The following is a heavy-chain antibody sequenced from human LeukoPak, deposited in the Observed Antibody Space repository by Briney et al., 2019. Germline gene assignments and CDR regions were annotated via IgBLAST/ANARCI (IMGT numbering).Heavy chain of an antibody. J-gene: IGHJ4*02. CDR3: AKVLDFDVLTGWIDY. D-gene: IGHD3-9*01. V-gene: IGHV3-66*02. CDR2: IYSGGST. CDR1: EFSVGSNY. Sequence: GGSLRLSCAASEFSVGSNYMTWVRQAPGKGLEWVSLIYSGGSTYYADSVKGRFTISRDNSKNTLYLQMNSLRAEGTAVYYCAKVLDFDVLTGWIDYWGQGTLVTVSS.